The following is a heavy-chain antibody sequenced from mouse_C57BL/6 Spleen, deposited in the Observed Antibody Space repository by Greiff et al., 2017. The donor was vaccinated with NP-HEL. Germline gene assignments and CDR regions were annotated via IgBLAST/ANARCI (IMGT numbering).Heavy chain of an antibody. D-gene: IGHD2-3*01. CDR3: ARSDDGYPSYAMDY. CDR1: GYAFSRYW. J-gene: IGHJ4*01. Sequence: QVQLQQSGAELVKPGASVKLSCKASGYAFSRYWMHWVKQRPGKGLEWIGQFYPGGGDTNYNGKFKDKATLTADNSSSTAYMQLSSLTSEASAVYFCARSDDGYPSYAMDYWGQGTSVTVSA. V-gene: IGHV1-80*01. CDR2: FYPGGGDT.